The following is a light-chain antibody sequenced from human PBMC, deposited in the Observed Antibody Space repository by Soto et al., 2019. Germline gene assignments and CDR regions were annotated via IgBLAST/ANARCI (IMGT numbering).Light chain of an antibody. Sequence: DIPLTQSPSFLSASVGDTVTITCRASQGISTYLAWYQQKPGKAPKNLIYGASTLQSGVPSRCSGSGSGTEFTLTISILQPEDFATYYCQGLSTYPRTFGQGTKVEIK. CDR1: QGISTY. CDR2: GAS. V-gene: IGKV1-9*01. CDR3: QGLSTYPRT. J-gene: IGKJ1*01.